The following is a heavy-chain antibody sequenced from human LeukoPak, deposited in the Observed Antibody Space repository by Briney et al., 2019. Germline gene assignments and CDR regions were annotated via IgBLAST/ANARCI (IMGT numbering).Heavy chain of an antibody. CDR3: AKDRLLLARGVIDAFDI. CDR1: RFTFSNYA. D-gene: IGHD3-10*01. V-gene: IGHV3-30*04. J-gene: IGHJ3*02. CDR2: ISYDGDNK. Sequence: GRSLRLSCAASRFTFSNYAMHWVRQAPGKGLEWVAVISYDGDNKYFADSVKGRFTISRDNSKNTLYLQMNSLRAEDTAVYYCAKDRLLLARGVIDAFDIWGQGTMVTVSS.